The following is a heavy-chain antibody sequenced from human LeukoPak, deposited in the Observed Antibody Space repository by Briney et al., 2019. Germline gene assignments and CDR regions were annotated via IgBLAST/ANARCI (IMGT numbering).Heavy chain of an antibody. V-gene: IGHV1-18*01. Sequence: GASVKVSCKASGYTFTSYGINWGRQAPGQGLDWMGWISANNGDTNYAQNLQGRVTMTTDKSTSTAYMELRSLRSDDTAVYYCARGVWSDYWGQGTLVTVSS. CDR2: ISANNGDT. CDR3: ARGVWSDY. J-gene: IGHJ4*02. CDR1: GYTFTSYG. D-gene: IGHD2-8*01.